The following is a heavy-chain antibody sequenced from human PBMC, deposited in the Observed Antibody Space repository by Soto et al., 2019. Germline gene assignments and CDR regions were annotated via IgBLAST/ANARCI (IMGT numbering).Heavy chain of an antibody. D-gene: IGHD5-18*01. CDR1: GGSMSSGNW. CDR2: AHHSGRT. J-gene: IGHJ6*02. CDR3: ACIFSGGYGYGFYYYGMDV. V-gene: IGHV4-4*02. Sequence: SETLSLTCTVSGGSMSSGNWWNWVRQSPGKGLEWIGEAHHSGRTNYNPSLKSRVTISVDKSKNHFSLKLSSVTAADTAVYYCACIFSGGYGYGFYYYGMDVWGQGTTVTVSS.